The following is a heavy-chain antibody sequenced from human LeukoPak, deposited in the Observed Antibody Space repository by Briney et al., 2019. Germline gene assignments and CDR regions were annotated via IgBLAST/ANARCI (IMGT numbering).Heavy chain of an antibody. J-gene: IGHJ4*02. D-gene: IGHD3-10*01. CDR2: ISGSRGGT. Sequence: PGGSLRLSCVVSGITLSNYAMSWVRQAPGKGLEWVSGISGSRGGTNYADSVKGRFTISRDSAKNTLYLQMNSLRAEDTAVYFCARRGIVIRAVILIGFHTEAYYFDYWGQGTLVTVSS. V-gene: IGHV3-23*01. CDR1: GITLSNYA. CDR3: ARRGIVIRAVILIGFHTEAYYFDY.